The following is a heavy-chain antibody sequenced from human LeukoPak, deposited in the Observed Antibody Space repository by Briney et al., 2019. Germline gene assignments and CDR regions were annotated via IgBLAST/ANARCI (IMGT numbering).Heavy chain of an antibody. V-gene: IGHV3-30*03. CDR1: GFTFSSYG. J-gene: IGHJ6*03. D-gene: IGHD3-3*01. CDR3: ARRGKLRFLEWLSLPPYYYYYMDV. CDR2: ISHDGSNK. Sequence: GRSQRLSCAASGFTFSSYGMHWVRQAPGKGLEWVAVISHDGSNKYYADSVKGRFTISRDNSKNTLYLQMNSLRAEDTAVYYCARRGKLRFLEWLSLPPYYYYYMDVWGKETTVTVSS.